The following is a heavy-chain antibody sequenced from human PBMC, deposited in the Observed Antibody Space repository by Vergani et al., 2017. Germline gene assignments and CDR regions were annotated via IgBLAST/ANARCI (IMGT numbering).Heavy chain of an antibody. J-gene: IGHJ5*02. CDR3: AKAVVVEYEYTWFDP. D-gene: IGHD2-15*01. V-gene: IGHV3-74*02. Sequence: EVQLLESGGGLVQPGGSLRLSCAASGFTFSSYWMHWVRQAPGKGLVWVSRINSDGSSTSYADSVKGRFTISRDNAKNTLYLQMNSLRADDTAVYYCAKAVVVEYEYTWFDPWGQGTLVTVSS. CDR2: INSDGSST. CDR1: GFTFSSYW.